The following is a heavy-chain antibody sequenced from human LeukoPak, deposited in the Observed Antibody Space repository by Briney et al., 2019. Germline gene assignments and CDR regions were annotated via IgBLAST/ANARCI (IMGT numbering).Heavy chain of an antibody. CDR2: MNPNSGNT. J-gene: IGHJ6*02. CDR3: ARGRYDFWSGYYLPIYYYYYGMDV. CDR1: GYTFTSYD. D-gene: IGHD3-3*01. Sequence: ASVKVSCKASGYTFTSYDINWVRQATGQGLEWMGWMNPNSGNTGYAQKFQGRVTMTRNTSISTAYMELSSLRSEDTAEYYCARGRYDFWSGYYLPIYYYYYGMDVWGQGTTVTVSS. V-gene: IGHV1-8*01.